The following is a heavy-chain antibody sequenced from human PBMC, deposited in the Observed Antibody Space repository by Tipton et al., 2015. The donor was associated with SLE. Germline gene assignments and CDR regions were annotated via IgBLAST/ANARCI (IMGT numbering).Heavy chain of an antibody. Sequence: TLSLTCTVSGDSIGTYYWNWFRQPQGKGLEWIGFIFYSGTATYNPSLKSRVTISVGTSKNQFSLKLNSVTAADTAVYYCARYPYCAGGVCRYYYYGMDVWGQGTTVTVSS. V-gene: IGHV4-59*01. CDR2: IFYSGTA. CDR3: ARYPYCAGGVCRYYYYGMDV. CDR1: GDSIGTYY. D-gene: IGHD2-8*02. J-gene: IGHJ6*02.